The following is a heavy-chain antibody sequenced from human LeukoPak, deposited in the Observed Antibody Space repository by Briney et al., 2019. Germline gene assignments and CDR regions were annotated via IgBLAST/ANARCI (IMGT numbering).Heavy chain of an antibody. CDR1: LFTVSSTY. CDR2: IYSGGST. D-gene: IGHD3-9*01. Sequence: GGSLRLSCATSLFTVSSTYMSCVPQAPGKGLECVSIIYSGGSTYYADSVKGRFTISRDNSKNTLYLQMNNLTDEDTAVYCCKKDAAVLTSGIAGRSHEFWGQGTLVTVSS. CDR3: KKDAAVLTSGIAGRSHEF. J-gene: IGHJ4*02. V-gene: IGHV3-53*05.